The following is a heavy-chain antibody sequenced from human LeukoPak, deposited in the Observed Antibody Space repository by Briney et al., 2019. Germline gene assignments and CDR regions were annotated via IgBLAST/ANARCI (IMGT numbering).Heavy chain of an antibody. D-gene: IGHD4-17*01. J-gene: IGHJ4*02. Sequence: AGGSLSLSGAAPGFTFRVNSMNWFRKAQGRGLGWVSSISSSTSYIYYADSVKGRFTISKDNAKNSLYLQMNSLRAEDTAVYYCARAGGSTVSHSDYWGQGTLVTVSS. V-gene: IGHV3-21*01. CDR2: ISSSTSYI. CDR1: GFTFRVNS. CDR3: ARAGGSTVSHSDY.